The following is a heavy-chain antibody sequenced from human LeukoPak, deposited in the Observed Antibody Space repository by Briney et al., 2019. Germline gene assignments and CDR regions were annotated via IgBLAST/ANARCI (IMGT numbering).Heavy chain of an antibody. J-gene: IGHJ4*02. CDR3: ARGGESEWELLAPRDY. D-gene: IGHD1-26*01. CDR1: GFTFSNYW. Sequence: SGGSLRLSCAASGFTFSNYWMSWVRQAPGKGLEWVANIQQDGSERYYVDSVKGRFTISRDNAKNSLYLQMNSLRAEDTAVYYCARGGESEWELLAPRDYWGQGTLVTVSS. V-gene: IGHV3-7*03. CDR2: IQQDGSER.